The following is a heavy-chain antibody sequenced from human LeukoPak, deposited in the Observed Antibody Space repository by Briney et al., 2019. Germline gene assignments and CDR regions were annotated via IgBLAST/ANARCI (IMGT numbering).Heavy chain of an antibody. J-gene: IGHJ6*02. CDR1: GYSFTSYW. V-gene: IGHV5-51*01. CDR3: ARKRYCSSTSCYGMDV. Sequence: GEPLKISCKGSGYSFTSYWIGWVRQMPGKGLEWMGIIYPGDSDTRYSPSFQGQVTISADKSISTAYLQWSSLKASDTAMYYCARKRYCSSTSCYGMDVWGQGTTVTVSS. D-gene: IGHD2-2*01. CDR2: IYPGDSDT.